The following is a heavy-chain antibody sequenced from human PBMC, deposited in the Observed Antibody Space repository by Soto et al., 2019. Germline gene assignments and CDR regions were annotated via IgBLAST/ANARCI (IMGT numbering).Heavy chain of an antibody. J-gene: IGHJ6*02. CDR1: GYTFTSYG. V-gene: IGHV1-18*01. Sequence: ASVKVSCKASGYTFTSYGISWVRQAPGQGLEWMGWINAYNGNTNYAQKLQGRVTMTTDTSTSTAYMELRSLRSDDTAVYYCARDRLRSFGGGMDVWGQGTTVTVSS. D-gene: IGHD3-10*01. CDR2: INAYNGNT. CDR3: ARDRLRSFGGGMDV.